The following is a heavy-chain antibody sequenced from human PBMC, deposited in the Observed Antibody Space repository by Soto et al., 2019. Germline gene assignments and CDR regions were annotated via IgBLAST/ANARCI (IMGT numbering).Heavy chain of an antibody. Sequence: GGSLRLSCAASRFTFSDYAMHWVRQAPGKGLKWVAVISNDGSTKFYADSVKGRFTISRHNFKNTLYLQMNSLRVEDTAVYYCARDLNYGGNSVFDYWGQGTLVTVSS. D-gene: IGHD4-17*01. CDR2: ISNDGSTK. J-gene: IGHJ4*02. V-gene: IGHV3-30-3*01. CDR1: RFTFSDYA. CDR3: ARDLNYGGNSVFDY.